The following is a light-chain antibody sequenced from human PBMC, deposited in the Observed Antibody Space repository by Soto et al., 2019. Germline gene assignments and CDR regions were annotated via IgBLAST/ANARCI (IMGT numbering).Light chain of an antibody. CDR1: LTIGDS. CDR2: GAS. Sequence: DIQMTQSPSSLSASVGDRVTITCRASLTIGDSLSWFQQKAGKPPTLLIYGASALQSGVPARFSGSGSGTDFTLTISSLQPDDFATYYCQQYDRSSRTFGQGTKVDIK. J-gene: IGKJ1*01. V-gene: IGKV1-16*01. CDR3: QQYDRSSRT.